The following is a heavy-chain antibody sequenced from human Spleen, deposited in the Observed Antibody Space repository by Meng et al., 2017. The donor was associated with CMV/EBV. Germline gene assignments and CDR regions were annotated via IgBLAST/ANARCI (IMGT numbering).Heavy chain of an antibody. CDR3: ASGGYGYFDY. J-gene: IGHJ4*02. CDR1: GYTFTIYG. V-gene: IGHV1-18*01. CDR2: LSAYNGNT. Sequence: QVQRVRSVAEVKKHGASLMVSCKASGYTFTIYGISWVRQAPGQGLEWMGWLSAYNGNTNYAQKLQGIVTMTTDTSTSTAYMELRSLRSDGTAVYYCASGGYGYFDYWGQGTLVTVSS. D-gene: IGHD6-13*01.